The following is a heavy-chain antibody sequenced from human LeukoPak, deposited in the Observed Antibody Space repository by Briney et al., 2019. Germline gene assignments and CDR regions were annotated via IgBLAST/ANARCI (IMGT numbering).Heavy chain of an antibody. D-gene: IGHD4-23*01. CDR3: ASPGGNSRRFGGAFDI. Sequence: ASVKVSCKASGYSFTNYDINWVRQATGQGLEWMGWMNPKSGDTGYSQKFQGRVFITRDTSINTAYMELSSLGSDDTAVYYCASPGGNSRRFGGAFDIWGQGTMVTVSS. V-gene: IGHV1-8*03. CDR2: MNPKSGDT. CDR1: GYSFTNYD. J-gene: IGHJ3*02.